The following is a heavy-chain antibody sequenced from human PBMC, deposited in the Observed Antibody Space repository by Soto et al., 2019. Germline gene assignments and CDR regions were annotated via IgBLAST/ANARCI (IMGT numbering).Heavy chain of an antibody. D-gene: IGHD3-22*01. J-gene: IGHJ4*02. Sequence: GGSLRLSCAASGFTFSSYAMSWVRQAPGKGLEWVSAISGSGGSTYYADSVKGRFTISRGNSKNTLYLQMNSLRAEDTAVYYCAKDHYYDSSGSLYWGQGTLVTVSS. CDR2: ISGSGGST. CDR3: AKDHYYDSSGSLY. CDR1: GFTFSSYA. V-gene: IGHV3-23*01.